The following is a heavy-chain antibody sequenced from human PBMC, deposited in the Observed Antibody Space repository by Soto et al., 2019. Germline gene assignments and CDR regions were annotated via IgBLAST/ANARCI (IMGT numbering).Heavy chain of an antibody. D-gene: IGHD3-10*01. Sequence: QITLKESGPTLVKPTQTLTLTCTFSGFSLSTSGVGVGWIRQPPGKALECLALIYWDDDKRYSPSLKSRLTTTKDTSKTQVVLTMTNMDPVDTATYYCAHIPGSGSTSPGGDYMDVWGKGTTVTVSS. CDR1: GFSLSTSGVG. CDR3: AHIPGSGSTSPGGDYMDV. CDR2: IYWDDDK. V-gene: IGHV2-5*02. J-gene: IGHJ6*03.